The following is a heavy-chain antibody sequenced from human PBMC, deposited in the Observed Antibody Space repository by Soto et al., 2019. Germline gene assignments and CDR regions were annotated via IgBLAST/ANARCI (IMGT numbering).Heavy chain of an antibody. D-gene: IGHD3-3*01. Sequence: PGGSLRLSCAASGFTFSSYEMNWVRQAPGKGLEWVSYISSSGSTIYYADSVQGRFTISRDNAKNSLYLQMNSLRAEDTAVYYCARDPAIFGVVSNYYYYYGMDVWGQGTTVTVSS. CDR2: ISSSGSTI. CDR3: ARDPAIFGVVSNYYYYYGMDV. V-gene: IGHV3-48*03. CDR1: GFTFSSYE. J-gene: IGHJ6*02.